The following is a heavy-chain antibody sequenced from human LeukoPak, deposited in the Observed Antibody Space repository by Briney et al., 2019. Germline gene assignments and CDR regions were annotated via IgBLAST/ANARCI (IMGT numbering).Heavy chain of an antibody. D-gene: IGHD3-22*01. CDR1: GFTFTNYA. Sequence: GGSLRPSCAASGFTFTNYALHWVRQAPGKGLEWVAVISYDGTNKYYADSVKGRFTISRDNSKNTLSLQMNSLRAEDTALYYCARATYYYDSSGYYVFYFDNWGQGTLVTVSS. CDR2: ISYDGTNK. J-gene: IGHJ4*02. CDR3: ARATYYYDSSGYYVFYFDN. V-gene: IGHV3-30-3*01.